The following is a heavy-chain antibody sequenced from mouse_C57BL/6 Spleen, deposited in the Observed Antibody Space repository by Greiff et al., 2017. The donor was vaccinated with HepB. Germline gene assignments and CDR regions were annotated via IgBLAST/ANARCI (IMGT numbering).Heavy chain of an antibody. CDR2: INPGSGGT. J-gene: IGHJ4*01. Sequence: VKLQESGAELVRPGTSVKVSCKASGYAFTNYLIEWVKQRPGQGLEWIGVINPGSGGTNYNEKFKGKATLTADKSSSTAYMQLSSLTSEDSAVYFCARPKTGTNAMDYWGQGTSVTVSS. D-gene: IGHD4-1*01. CDR3: ARPKTGTNAMDY. CDR1: GYAFTNYL. V-gene: IGHV1-54*01.